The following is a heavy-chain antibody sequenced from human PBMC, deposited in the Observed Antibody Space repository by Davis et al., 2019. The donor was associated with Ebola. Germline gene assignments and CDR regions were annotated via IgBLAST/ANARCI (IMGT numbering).Heavy chain of an antibody. D-gene: IGHD1-14*01. CDR1: GFTFSSYW. CDR3: ARTTKTQISESGLGYNYLDP. J-gene: IGHJ5*02. CDR2: ISHSGSA. Sequence: GSLRLSCAASGFTFSSYWMSWVRQAPGKGLEWLGEISHSGSADYNPSVNSRVTLSVDTSKKQISLKITSVTAADTAVYYCARTTKTQISESGLGYNYLDPWGQGTLITVSS. V-gene: IGHV4-34*01.